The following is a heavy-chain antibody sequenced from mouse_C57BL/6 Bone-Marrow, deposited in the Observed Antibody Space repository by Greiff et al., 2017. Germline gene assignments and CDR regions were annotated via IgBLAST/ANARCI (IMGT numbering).Heavy chain of an antibody. J-gene: IGHJ2*01. V-gene: IGHV1-69*01. CDR2: IDPSDSYT. CDR3: ARWITTVVEHYFDY. D-gene: IGHD1-1*01. CDR1: GYTFTSYW. Sequence: QVQLKQPGAELVMPGASVKLSCKASGYTFTSYWMHWVKQRPGQGLAWIGEIDPSDSYTDYNQKFKGKSTLTVDKSSSTAYMQLSSLTSEDSAVYYCARWITTVVEHYFDYWGQGTTLTVSS.